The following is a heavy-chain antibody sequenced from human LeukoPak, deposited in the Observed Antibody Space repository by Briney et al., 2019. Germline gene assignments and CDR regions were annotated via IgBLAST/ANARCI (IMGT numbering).Heavy chain of an antibody. D-gene: IGHD3-10*01. CDR1: GYTLTELS. J-gene: IGHJ4*02. CDR3: ATDVNQYYYGSGSYYPY. CDR2: FDPEDGET. V-gene: IGHV1-24*01. Sequence: ASVKVSCKVSGYTLTELSTHWVRQAPGKGLEWMGGFDPEDGETIYAQKFQGRVTMTEDTSTDTAYMELSSLRSEDTAVYYCATDVNQYYYGSGSYYPYWGQGTLVTVSS.